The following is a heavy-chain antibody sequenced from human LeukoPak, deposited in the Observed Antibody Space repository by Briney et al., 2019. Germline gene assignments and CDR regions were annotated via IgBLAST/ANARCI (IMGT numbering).Heavy chain of an antibody. CDR3: ATWGFGEFKFDY. J-gene: IGHJ4*02. CDR2: ISGSGGST. D-gene: IGHD3-10*01. Sequence: SGGSLRLSCAASGFTFSSYAMSWVRQAPGKGLEWVSAISGSGGSTYYADSVKGRFTISRDNSKNTLYLQMNSLRAEDTAVYYCATWGFGEFKFDYWGQGTLVTVSS. V-gene: IGHV3-23*01. CDR1: GFTFSSYA.